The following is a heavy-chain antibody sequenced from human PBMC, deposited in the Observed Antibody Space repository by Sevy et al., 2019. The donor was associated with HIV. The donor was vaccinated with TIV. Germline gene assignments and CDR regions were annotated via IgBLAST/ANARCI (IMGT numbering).Heavy chain of an antibody. CDR1: GFTFSSDA. CDR3: ARDSRGETGWFDP. J-gene: IGHJ5*02. D-gene: IGHD3-16*01. V-gene: IGHV3-30-3*01. Sequence: GGSLRLSCAASGFTFSSDAMHWVHQAPGKGLEWVAVISYDGSNKYYADSVKGRFTISRDNSKNTLYLQMNSLRAEDTAVYYCARDSRGETGWFDPWGQGTLVTVSS. CDR2: ISYDGSNK.